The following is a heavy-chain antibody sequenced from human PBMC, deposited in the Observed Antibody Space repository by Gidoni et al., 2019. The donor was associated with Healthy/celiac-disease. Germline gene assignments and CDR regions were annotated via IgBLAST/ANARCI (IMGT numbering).Heavy chain of an antibody. Sequence: QVQLVESGGGVVQPGRSLRLSCAASGFTFSSYAMHWVRQAPGKGLEWVAVISYDGSNKYYADSVKGRFTISRDNSKNTLYLQMNSLRAEDTAVYYCARDREGFYDYVWGSYRWGIFDYWGQGTLVTVSS. J-gene: IGHJ4*02. CDR3: ARDREGFYDYVWGSYRWGIFDY. V-gene: IGHV3-30-3*01. CDR2: ISYDGSNK. D-gene: IGHD3-16*02. CDR1: GFTFSSYA.